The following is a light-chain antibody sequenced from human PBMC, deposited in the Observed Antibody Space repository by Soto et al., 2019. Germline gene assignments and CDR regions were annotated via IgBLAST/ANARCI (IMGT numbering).Light chain of an antibody. CDR3: QQSFTTPS. J-gene: IGKJ5*01. V-gene: IGKV1-39*01. CDR1: QTVSSY. CDR2: ATS. Sequence: DMQVTQSPSSLSESVRDRVNITCRASQTVSSYLNWYQQKPGTVPKLLIYATSNLQSGVPSRFSGRGFGTDFTLTISSLQPEDFATYYCQQSFTTPSFGQGARLEV.